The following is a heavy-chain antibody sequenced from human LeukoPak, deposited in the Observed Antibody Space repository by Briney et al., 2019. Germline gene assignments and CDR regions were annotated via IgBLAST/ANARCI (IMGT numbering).Heavy chain of an antibody. V-gene: IGHV3-7*01. J-gene: IGHJ4*02. D-gene: IGHD4-17*01. Sequence: GGSLRLSCAASGFTFSSYWMSWVRQAPGKGLEWVANIKQDGSEKSYVDSVKGRFTISRDNAKNSLDLQMNSLRAEDTAVYYCARHYPGGDYFIDYWGQGTLVTVSS. CDR2: IKQDGSEK. CDR3: ARHYPGGDYFIDY. CDR1: GFTFSSYW.